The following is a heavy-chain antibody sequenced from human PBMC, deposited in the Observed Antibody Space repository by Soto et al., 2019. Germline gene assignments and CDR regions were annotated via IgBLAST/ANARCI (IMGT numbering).Heavy chain of an antibody. CDR1: GGSISSGDYY. CDR3: ARWWSGSRQGFDP. D-gene: IGHD3-3*01. CDR2: IFYSGST. J-gene: IGHJ5*02. Sequence: QVQLQESGPGLVKPSQTLSLTYTVSGGSISSGDYYWSWIRQHPGKGLEWIGYIFYSGSTYYNPFLKSRVTISVDTSKNQFSLKLSSVTAADTAVYYCARWWSGSRQGFDPWGQGTLVTVCS. V-gene: IGHV4-31*03.